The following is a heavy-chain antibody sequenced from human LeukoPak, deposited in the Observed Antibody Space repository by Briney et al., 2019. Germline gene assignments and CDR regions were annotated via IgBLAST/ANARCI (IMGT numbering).Heavy chain of an antibody. CDR1: GFTFSTSS. D-gene: IGHD3-3*01. J-gene: IGHJ4*02. Sequence: GGSLRLSCAASGFTFSTSSMNWVRQAPGKGLEWISYISSNSNDINYAEYVRGRFTISRDNAKNSLYLQMSSLRADDTAVYYCARDSPYYDFWSGYSRPLDYWGQGTLVTVSS. CDR3: ARDSPYYDFWSGYSRPLDY. CDR2: ISSNSNDI. V-gene: IGHV3-48*01.